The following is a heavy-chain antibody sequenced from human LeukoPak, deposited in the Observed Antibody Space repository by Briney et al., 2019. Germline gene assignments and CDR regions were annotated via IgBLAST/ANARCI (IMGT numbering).Heavy chain of an antibody. CDR1: GGSISSYY. CDR2: IYYSGST. CDR3: ARDRRDTAMVEY. J-gene: IGHJ4*02. D-gene: IGHD5-18*01. Sequence: PSETLSLTCTVSGGSISSYYWSWIRQPPGKGLEWIGYIYYSGSTNYNPSLKSRVTISVDTSKNQFSLKLSSVTAADTAVYYCARDRRDTAMVEYWGQGTLVTVSS. V-gene: IGHV4-59*12.